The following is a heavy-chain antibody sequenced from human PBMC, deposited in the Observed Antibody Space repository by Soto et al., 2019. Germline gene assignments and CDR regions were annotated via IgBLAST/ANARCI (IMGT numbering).Heavy chain of an antibody. CDR1: GGTFSSYA. D-gene: IGHD2-2*01. V-gene: IGHV1-69*12. CDR3: ARTRDSVLVPAAPDAFDI. J-gene: IGHJ3*02. CDR2: IIPIFGTA. Sequence: QVQLVQSGAEVKKPGSSVKVSCKASGGTFSSYAISWVRQAPGQGLEWMGWIIPIFGTANYEQKFKGRVTITADESTSTDYMELSSLRSEDTAVYYCARTRDSVLVPAAPDAFDIWGQGTMVTGSS.